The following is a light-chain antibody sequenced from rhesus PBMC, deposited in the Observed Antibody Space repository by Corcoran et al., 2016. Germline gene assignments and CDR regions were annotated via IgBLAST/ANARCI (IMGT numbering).Light chain of an antibody. Sequence: DIQMTQSPSSLSASVGDRVTITCRASQAINSYVNWYQQKPGKAPKVLIYNRNRLESWVPSRFSGSGYETEFTLTISSLQPEDFATYYCQQYNSVPYSFGQGTKVEIK. CDR1: QAINSY. J-gene: IGKJ2*01. V-gene: IGKV1-32*01. CDR2: NRN. CDR3: QQYNSVPYS.